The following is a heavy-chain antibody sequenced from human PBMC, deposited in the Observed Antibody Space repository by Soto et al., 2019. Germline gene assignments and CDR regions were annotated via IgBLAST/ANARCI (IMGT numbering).Heavy chain of an antibody. Sequence: QVHLQQWGAGLLKPSETLSLTCGVYGGSLRGSYWSWIRQPPGKALEWLGKVTHSGSTTFNPSLKSRFSGSVDTSDNQFSLKLTSVTAADTAVYYCARGHIPVYGPVPDYFDSWGQGTLVTVSS. CDR3: ARGHIPVYGPVPDYFDS. CDR2: VTHSGST. D-gene: IGHD2-21*01. J-gene: IGHJ4*02. CDR1: GGSLRGSY. V-gene: IGHV4-34*02.